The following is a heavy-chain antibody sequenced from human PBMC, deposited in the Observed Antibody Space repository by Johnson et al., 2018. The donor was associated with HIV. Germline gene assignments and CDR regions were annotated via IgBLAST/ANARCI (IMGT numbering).Heavy chain of an antibody. Sequence: QVQLMESGGGVVQPGRSLRLSCAASGFTFSSYAMHWVRQAPGTGLEWVAVISYDGRKKYYAATVKGRFTISRDSSKTTLHLQMNSLRAEDTAVYYCAAPWELDAFDIWGQGTMVTVSS. D-gene: IGHD1-26*01. V-gene: IGHV3-30-3*01. CDR2: ISYDGRKK. CDR1: GFTFSSYA. CDR3: AAPWELDAFDI. J-gene: IGHJ3*02.